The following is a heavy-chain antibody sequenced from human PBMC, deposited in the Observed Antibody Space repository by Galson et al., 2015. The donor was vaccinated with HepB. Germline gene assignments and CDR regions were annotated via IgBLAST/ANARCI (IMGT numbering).Heavy chain of an antibody. J-gene: IGHJ4*02. Sequence: QVQLQESGPGLVKPSETLSLTCTVSGGSISSYYWNWIRQPPGKGLEWIGYIYYSGSTYYNPSLKSRVTISVDTSKNQFSLKLSSVTAADTAVYYCARHSGGSDYWGQGTLVTVSS. CDR3: ARHSGGSDY. V-gene: IGHV4-59*04. CDR2: IYYSGST. CDR1: GGSISSYY. D-gene: IGHD2-15*01.